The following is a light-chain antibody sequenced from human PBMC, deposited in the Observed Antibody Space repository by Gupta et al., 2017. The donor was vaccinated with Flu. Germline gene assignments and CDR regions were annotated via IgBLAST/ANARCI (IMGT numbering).Light chain of an antibody. CDR3: QQRNNWPPT. J-gene: IGKJ5*01. CDR2: DAS. Sequence: EIVLTQSPATLSLSPGERATLSCRASQSVSYYLAWYQQKPGQAPRLVIHDASNRATGIPPRFSDSGSGTDFTLTISSLEPEDFALYYCQQRNNWPPTFGQGTRLEIK. CDR1: QSVSYY. V-gene: IGKV3-11*01.